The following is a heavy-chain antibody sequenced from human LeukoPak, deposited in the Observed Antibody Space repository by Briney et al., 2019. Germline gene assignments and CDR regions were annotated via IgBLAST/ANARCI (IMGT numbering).Heavy chain of an antibody. CDR1: GGTFSRYA. V-gene: IGHV1-69*01. Sequence: VASVKVSCKASGGTFSRYALSWVRQAPGQGLEWMGGIIPIFGTANYAQNSQGRVTITADDSTSTAYMELSSLRSEDTAVYYCARTCFDGSGSYYMDYYYGMDVWGKGTTVTVSS. J-gene: IGHJ6*04. CDR2: IIPIFGTA. D-gene: IGHD3-10*01. CDR3: ARTCFDGSGSYYMDYYYGMDV.